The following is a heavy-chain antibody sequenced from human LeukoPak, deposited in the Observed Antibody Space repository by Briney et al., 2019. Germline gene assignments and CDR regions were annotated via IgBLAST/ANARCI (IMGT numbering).Heavy chain of an antibody. Sequence: SETLSLTCTVSGGSISSYYWSWIRQPPGKGLEWIGYIYYSGSTNYNPSLKSRVTISVDTSKNQFSLKPSSVTAADTAVYYCARWTWGNFDYWGQGTLVTVSS. D-gene: IGHD3-16*01. CDR2: IYYSGST. CDR3: ARWTWGNFDY. J-gene: IGHJ4*02. V-gene: IGHV4-59*01. CDR1: GGSISSYY.